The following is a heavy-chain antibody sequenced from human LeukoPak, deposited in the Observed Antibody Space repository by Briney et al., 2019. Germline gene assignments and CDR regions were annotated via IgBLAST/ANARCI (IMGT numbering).Heavy chain of an antibody. CDR2: ISSNGGST. Sequence: GGSLRLSCSASGFTFSSYAMHWVRQAPGKGLEYVSAISSNGGSTYYADSVKGRFTISRDNSKNTLYLQMNSLRAEDTAVYYCARSRYYYDIPDYWGQGTLVTVSS. CDR3: ARSRYYYDIPDY. D-gene: IGHD3-22*01. CDR1: GFTFSSYA. V-gene: IGHV3-64*04. J-gene: IGHJ4*02.